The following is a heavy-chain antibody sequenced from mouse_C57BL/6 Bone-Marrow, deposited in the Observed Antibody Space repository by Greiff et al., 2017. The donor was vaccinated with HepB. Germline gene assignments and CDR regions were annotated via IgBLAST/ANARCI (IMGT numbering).Heavy chain of an antibody. CDR3: ASIIYYYGSSPSYWYFDV. V-gene: IGHV1-53*01. CDR1: GYTFTSYW. CDR2: INPSNGGT. J-gene: IGHJ1*03. D-gene: IGHD1-1*01. Sequence: QVQLQQSGTELVKPGASVKLSCKASGYTFTSYWMHWVKQRPGQGLEWIGNINPSNGGTNYNEKFKSKATLTVDKSSSTAYMQLSSLTSEDSAVYYCASIIYYYGSSPSYWYFDVWGTGTTVTVSS.